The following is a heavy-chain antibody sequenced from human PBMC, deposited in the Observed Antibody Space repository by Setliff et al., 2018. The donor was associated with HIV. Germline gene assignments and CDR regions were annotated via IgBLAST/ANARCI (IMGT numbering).Heavy chain of an antibody. CDR1: GGSFSGY. CDR2: INHSGNT. D-gene: IGHD4-17*01. CDR3: ARVETTVTSRLDY. Sequence: SETLSLTCAVYGGSFSGYWSWIRQSPGKGLEWLGEINHSGNTHYDPSLKSRLTISIDTSKKQFSLKLSSVTAADTAVYYCARVETTVTSRLDYWGQGTLVTVSS. J-gene: IGHJ4*02. V-gene: IGHV4-34*01.